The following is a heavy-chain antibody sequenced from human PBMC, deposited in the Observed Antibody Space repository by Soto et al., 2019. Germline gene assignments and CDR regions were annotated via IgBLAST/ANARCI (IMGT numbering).Heavy chain of an antibody. D-gene: IGHD1-1*01. Sequence: QVHLVQSGAEVKKPGASVKISCKGSGYTFTTYGITWVRQAPGQGLEWMGWISAHNGNTNYAQKLQGRVTVTRDTSTSTAYMELRSLRSDDTAVYYCARGRYGDYWGQGALVTVSS. J-gene: IGHJ4*02. CDR1: GYTFTTYG. V-gene: IGHV1-18*01. CDR3: ARGRYGDY. CDR2: ISAHNGNT.